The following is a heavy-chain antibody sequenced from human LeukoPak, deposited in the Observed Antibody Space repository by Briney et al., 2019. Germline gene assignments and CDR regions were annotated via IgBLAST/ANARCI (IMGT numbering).Heavy chain of an antibody. D-gene: IGHD3-16*02. J-gene: IGHJ4*02. CDR3: ARVCSRYYDYVWGSYPFDY. V-gene: IGHV1-18*01. Sequence: ASVKVSCKASGYTFTSYGISWVRQAPGQGLEWMGWIRAYNGNTNYAQKLQGRVTMTTDTSTSTAYMELRSLRSDDTAVYYCARVCSRYYDYVWGSYPFDYWGQGTLVTVSS. CDR2: IRAYNGNT. CDR1: GYTFTSYG.